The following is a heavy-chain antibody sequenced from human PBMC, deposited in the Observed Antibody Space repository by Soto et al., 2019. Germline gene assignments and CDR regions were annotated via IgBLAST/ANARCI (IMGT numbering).Heavy chain of an antibody. Sequence: PGGSLRLSCTTSGFTFGDYALSWVRQAPGKGLEWVGFIRRNAYGGTTDYAASVQGSFTISRDDSKSIAYLQMNSLRTEDTALYYCTRASSLDFDFWGQGTLVTVSS. V-gene: IGHV3-49*04. CDR1: GFTFGDYA. J-gene: IGHJ4*02. CDR3: TRASSLDFDF. CDR2: IRRNAYGGTT. D-gene: IGHD3-16*01.